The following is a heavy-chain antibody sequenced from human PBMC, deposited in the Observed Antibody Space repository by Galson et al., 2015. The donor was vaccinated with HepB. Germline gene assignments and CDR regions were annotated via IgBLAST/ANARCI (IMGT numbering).Heavy chain of an antibody. V-gene: IGHV1-2*02. CDR2: FNFKSGAT. J-gene: IGHJ4*02. Sequence: SVKVSCKASGSTFTGYHMYWVRQAPGEGLEYMGWFNFKSGATDCAQKFQGRVTLTRDTSISTAYMQLTSLRGDDTAVYYCASYWLGGIGYYNDYWGQGTLVTVSS. CDR3: ASYWLGGIGYYNDY. D-gene: IGHD3-9*01. CDR1: GSTFTGYH.